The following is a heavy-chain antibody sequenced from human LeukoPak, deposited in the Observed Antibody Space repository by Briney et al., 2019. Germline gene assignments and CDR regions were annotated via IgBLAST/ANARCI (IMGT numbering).Heavy chain of an antibody. CDR1: GFTFSNAW. CDR2: IKSKTDGGTT. J-gene: IGHJ5*02. Sequence: PGGSLRLSCAASGFTFSNAWMSWVRQAPGKGLEWVGRIKSKTDGGTTDYAAPVKGRFTISRDDSKNTLYLQMNSLKTEDTAVYYCTTAPEVIWAAGRWFGPWGQGTLVTVSS. V-gene: IGHV3-15*01. CDR3: TTAPEVIWAAGRWFGP. D-gene: IGHD3-10*01.